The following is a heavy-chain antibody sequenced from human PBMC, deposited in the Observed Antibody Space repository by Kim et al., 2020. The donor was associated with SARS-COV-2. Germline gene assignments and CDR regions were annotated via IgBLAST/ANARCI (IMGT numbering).Heavy chain of an antibody. CDR1: GFSFSDHY. D-gene: IGHD3-10*01. Sequence: GGSLRLSCAASGFSFSDHYLDWVRQAPGEGLEWLARTRSKSRSYSTEYAASVKGRFTISRDDSKSSIYLQLSNLRTEDTAVYYCTRSLFTMVRGVTNYGLDVWGHGTTVTVSS. V-gene: IGHV3-72*01. CDR2: TRSKSRSYST. CDR3: TRSLFTMVRGVTNYGLDV. J-gene: IGHJ6*02.